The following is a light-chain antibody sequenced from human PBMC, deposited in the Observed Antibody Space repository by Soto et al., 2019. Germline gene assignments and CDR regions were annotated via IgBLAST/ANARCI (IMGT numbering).Light chain of an antibody. CDR1: SSDVGGYNY. J-gene: IGLJ1*01. Sequence: QSLLTQPASVSGSPGQSITISCTGTSSDVGGYNYVSWYQQHPGKAPKFMIYDVSNRPSGVSNRFSGSKSGNTASLTISGLQAEDDDDYYCSSYTTSNTRQIVFGTGTKLTVL. V-gene: IGLV2-14*01. CDR2: DVS. CDR3: SSYTTSNTRQIV.